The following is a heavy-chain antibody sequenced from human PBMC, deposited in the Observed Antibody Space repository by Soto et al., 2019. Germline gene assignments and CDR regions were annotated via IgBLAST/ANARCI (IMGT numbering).Heavy chain of an antibody. J-gene: IGHJ4*02. Sequence: QVQLVQSGAEVKKPGASVKVSCKASGYTFTSSGISWVRQAPGQGIEWMGWISAYNGNTNYVQKLKGRVTMTTDTATSTAYMELRSLGSDDTAVYYCARREYCSGGSCYRIFDYWGQGTLVTVSS. CDR3: ARREYCSGGSCYRIFDY. CDR1: GYTFTSSG. CDR2: ISAYNGNT. V-gene: IGHV1-18*01. D-gene: IGHD2-15*01.